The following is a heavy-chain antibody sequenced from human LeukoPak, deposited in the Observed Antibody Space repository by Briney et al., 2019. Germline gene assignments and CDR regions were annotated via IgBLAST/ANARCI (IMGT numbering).Heavy chain of an antibody. CDR3: ARTIAQYSNTWLYFYYGLDV. Sequence: PGGSLRLSCTASGFTFCGYAMTWVRQAPGKGLEWVSSISSGSEDTYYADSVKGRFTISRDNSKSTLYLQMSSLRAEDTAVYYCARTIAQYSNTWLYFYYGLDVWGQGTTVTVAS. J-gene: IGHJ6*02. CDR2: ISSGSEDT. D-gene: IGHD1-7*01. CDR1: GFTFCGYA. V-gene: IGHV3-23*01.